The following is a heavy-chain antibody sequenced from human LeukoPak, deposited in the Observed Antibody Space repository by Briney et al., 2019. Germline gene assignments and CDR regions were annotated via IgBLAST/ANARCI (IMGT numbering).Heavy chain of an antibody. CDR3: ARTNEAGMYSSSWYSYYGMDV. CDR2: ISAYNGNT. CDR1: GYTFTSYG. V-gene: IGHV1-18*01. J-gene: IGHJ6*02. D-gene: IGHD6-13*01. Sequence: ASVKVSCKASGYTFTSYGISWVRQAPGQGLEWMGWISAYNGNTNYAQKLQGGVTMTTDTSTSTAYMELRSLRSDDTAVYYCARTNEAGMYSSSWYSYYGMDVWGQGTTVTVSS.